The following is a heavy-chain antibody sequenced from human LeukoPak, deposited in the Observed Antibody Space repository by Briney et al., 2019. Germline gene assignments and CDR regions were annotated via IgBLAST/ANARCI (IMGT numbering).Heavy chain of an antibody. Sequence: GASVKVSCKVSGYTLTELSMHWMRQAPGKGLEWMGGFDPEDGETIYAQKFQGRVTMTEDTSTDTAYMELSSLRSEDTAVYYCATDSGSPRRDYFDYWGQGTLVTVSS. CDR2: FDPEDGET. D-gene: IGHD1-26*01. J-gene: IGHJ4*02. V-gene: IGHV1-24*01. CDR3: ATDSGSPRRDYFDY. CDR1: GYTLTELS.